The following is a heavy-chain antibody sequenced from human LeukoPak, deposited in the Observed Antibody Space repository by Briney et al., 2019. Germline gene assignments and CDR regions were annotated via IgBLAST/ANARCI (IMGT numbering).Heavy chain of an antibody. CDR2: ISSSSSYI. Sequence: GGSLRLSCAASGFTFSSYEMNWVRQAPGKGLEWVSSISSSSSYIYYADSVKGRFTISRDNAKNSLYLQMNSLRAEDTAVYYCARAYSSSWYDWFDPRGQGTLVTVSS. J-gene: IGHJ5*02. V-gene: IGHV3-21*01. D-gene: IGHD6-13*01. CDR3: ARAYSSSWYDWFDP. CDR1: GFTFSSYE.